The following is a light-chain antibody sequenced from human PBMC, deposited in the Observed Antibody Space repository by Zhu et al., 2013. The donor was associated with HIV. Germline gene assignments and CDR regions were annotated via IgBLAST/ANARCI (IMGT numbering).Light chain of an antibody. J-gene: IGKJ5*01. CDR2: GAS. Sequence: ELVMRQSPATLSVSPGERATLSCRASQSVSSDLAWYQQKPGQAPRLLIYGASTRATGIPARFSGSGSGTDFTLTISSLEPEDFAVYYCQQRSNWITFGQGTRLEIK. V-gene: IGKV3-11*01. CDR1: QSVSSD. CDR3: QQRSNWIT.